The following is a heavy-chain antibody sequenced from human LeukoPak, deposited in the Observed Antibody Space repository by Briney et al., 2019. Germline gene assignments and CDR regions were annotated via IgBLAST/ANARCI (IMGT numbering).Heavy chain of an antibody. CDR1: GYTFTSYG. CDR3: ATGASTAMRGLDV. J-gene: IGHJ6*02. CDR2: ISAYNGNT. V-gene: IGHV1-18*01. D-gene: IGHD2-2*01. Sequence: ASVKVSCKASGYTFTSYGISWVRQAPGQGLEWMGWISAYNGNTNYAQKLQGRVTMTTDTSTSTAYMELRSLTSEDTALYYCATGASTAMRGLDVWGQGTTVTVSS.